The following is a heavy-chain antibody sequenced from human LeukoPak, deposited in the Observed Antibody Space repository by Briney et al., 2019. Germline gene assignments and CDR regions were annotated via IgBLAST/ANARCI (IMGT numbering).Heavy chain of an antibody. CDR1: GFTFSNYW. V-gene: IGHV3-7*03. J-gene: IGHJ4*02. D-gene: IGHD7-27*01. CDR2: VKQDGSEI. CDR3: VRDKLTGASRLDY. Sequence: PGGSLRLSCAASGFTFSNYWMSWIRQAPGKELEWVANVKQDGSEIYYVDSVKGRFTISRDNAKNSLYLQMNSLRAEDTAVYYCVRDKLTGASRLDYWGQGTLLIVSS.